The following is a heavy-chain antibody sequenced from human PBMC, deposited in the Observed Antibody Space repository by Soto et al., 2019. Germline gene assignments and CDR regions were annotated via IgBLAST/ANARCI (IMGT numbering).Heavy chain of an antibody. D-gene: IGHD1-26*01. Sequence: GGSLRLSCAASGFIFENFGMSWVRQAPGKGLEWISSISGSDFKKYYADSVKGRFTISRDNSKSTVYLELNNLSAEDTAVYHCAKNQGVELVPLATVDWFDPWGQGSVVTVSS. CDR2: ISGSDFKK. CDR1: GFIFENFG. CDR3: AKNQGVELVPLATVDWFDP. J-gene: IGHJ5*02. V-gene: IGHV3-23*01.